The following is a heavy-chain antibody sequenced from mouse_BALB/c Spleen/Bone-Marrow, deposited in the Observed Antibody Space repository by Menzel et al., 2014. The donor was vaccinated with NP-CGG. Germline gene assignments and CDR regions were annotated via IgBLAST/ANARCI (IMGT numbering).Heavy chain of an antibody. V-gene: IGHV4-1*02. CDR3: AREIPQGAMDY. CDR2: INPDSSTI. J-gene: IGHJ4*01. CDR1: GFDFSRYW. Sequence: EVKLQESGGGLVQPGGSLKLSCAASGFDFSRYWMSWVRQAPGKGLEWIGEINPDSSTINYTPSLKDKFIISRDNAKNTLYLQMSKVRSEDTALYYCAREIPQGAMDYWGQATSVNVSS.